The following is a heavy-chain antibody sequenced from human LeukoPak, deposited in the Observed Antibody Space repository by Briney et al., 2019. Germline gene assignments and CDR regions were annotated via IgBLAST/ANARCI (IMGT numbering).Heavy chain of an antibody. V-gene: IGHV1-18*01. D-gene: IGHD3-22*01. Sequence: ASVKVSCKASGYTFTSYGISWVRQAPGQGLEWMGWISAYNGNTNYAQKLQGRVTMTTDTSTSTAYMELRSLRSDDTAVYYCARDMRLYYYDSSGYYYFGYWGQGTLVTVSS. CDR3: ARDMRLYYYDSSGYYYFGY. CDR2: ISAYNGNT. J-gene: IGHJ4*02. CDR1: GYTFTSYG.